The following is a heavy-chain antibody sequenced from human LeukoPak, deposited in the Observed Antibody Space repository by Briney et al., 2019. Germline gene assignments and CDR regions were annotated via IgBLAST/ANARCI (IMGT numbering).Heavy chain of an antibody. D-gene: IGHD2-2*01. V-gene: IGHV1-2*06. CDR3: ARDYCSSTSCLFDY. J-gene: IGHJ4*02. CDR2: INPNSGDT. CDR1: GYTFTGYH. Sequence: ASVKVSCKASGYTFTGYHMHWVRQAPGQGLEWMGRINPNSGDTNYAQKFQGGVAMTRDTSISTAFMELTRLRSDDTAVYYCARDYCSSTSCLFDYWAREPWSPSPQ.